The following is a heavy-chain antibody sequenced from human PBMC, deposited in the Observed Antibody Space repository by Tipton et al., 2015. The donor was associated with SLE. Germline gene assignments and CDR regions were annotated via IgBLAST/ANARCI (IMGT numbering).Heavy chain of an antibody. CDR3: ARAGWEILPYYYYMDV. CDR1: GGSFSGYY. V-gene: IGHV4-34*01. Sequence: TLSLTCAVYGGSFSGYYWSWIRRPPGKGLEWIGEINHSGSTNYNPSLKSRVTISVDTSKNQFSLKLSSVTAADTAVYYCARAGWEILPYYYYMDVWGKGTTVTVSS. J-gene: IGHJ6*03. D-gene: IGHD1-26*01. CDR2: INHSGST.